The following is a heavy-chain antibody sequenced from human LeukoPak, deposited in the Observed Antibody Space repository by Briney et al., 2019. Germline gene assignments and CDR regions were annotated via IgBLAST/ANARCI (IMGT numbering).Heavy chain of an antibody. Sequence: PGRSLRLSCAASGFTFSSYAMHWVRQAPGKGLEWVAVISYDGGNKYYADSVKGRFTISRDNSKNTLYLQMNSPRAEDTAVYYCARDFILTGYSDYWGQGTLVTVSS. J-gene: IGHJ4*02. CDR2: ISYDGGNK. CDR3: ARDFILTGYSDY. CDR1: GFTFSSYA. V-gene: IGHV3-30-3*01. D-gene: IGHD3-9*01.